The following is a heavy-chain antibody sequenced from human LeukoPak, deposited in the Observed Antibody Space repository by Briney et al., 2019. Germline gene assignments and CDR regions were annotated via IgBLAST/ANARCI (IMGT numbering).Heavy chain of an antibody. J-gene: IGHJ4*02. V-gene: IGHV3-30*02. D-gene: IGHD6-13*01. CDR1: GFTFSSYG. Sequence: GGSLRLSCAASGFTFSSYGMHWVRQAPGKGLEWVAFIRYDGSNKYYADSVKGRFTISRDNSKNTLYLQMNSLRAEDTAVYYCAVPAGHYSSSFDYWGQGTLVTVSS. CDR3: AVPAGHYSSSFDY. CDR2: IRYDGSNK.